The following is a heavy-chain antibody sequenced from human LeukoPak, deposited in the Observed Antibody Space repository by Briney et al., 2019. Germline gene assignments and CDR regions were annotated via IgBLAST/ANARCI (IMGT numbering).Heavy chain of an antibody. CDR2: IYSGGST. V-gene: IGHV3-66*02. Sequence: GGSLRLSCAASGFTVSSNYMSWVRQAPGKGLEWVSVIYSGGSTYYADSVKGRFTISRDNSENTLYLQMNSLRAEDTAVYYCARGANYDILTGYMYYFDYWGQGTLVTVSS. D-gene: IGHD3-9*01. J-gene: IGHJ4*02. CDR1: GFTVSSNY. CDR3: ARGANYDILTGYMYYFDY.